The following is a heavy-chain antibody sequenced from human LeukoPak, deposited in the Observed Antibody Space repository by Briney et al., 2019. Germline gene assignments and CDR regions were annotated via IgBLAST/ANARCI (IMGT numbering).Heavy chain of an antibody. J-gene: IGHJ4*02. Sequence: PGGSLRLSCAASGFTFSSYAMHWVRQAPGKGLEWVAVISYDGSNKYYADSVKGRFTISRDNSKNTLYLQMNSLRAEDTAVYYCAREDPVLYFDYWGQGTLVTVSS. D-gene: IGHD2-8*01. CDR3: AREDPVLYFDY. CDR2: ISYDGSNK. CDR1: GFTFSSYA. V-gene: IGHV3-30-3*01.